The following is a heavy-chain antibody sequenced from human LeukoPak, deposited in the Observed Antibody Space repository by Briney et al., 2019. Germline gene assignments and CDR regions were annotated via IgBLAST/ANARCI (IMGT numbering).Heavy chain of an antibody. CDR1: GFTFSSYA. CDR3: AKGGIQLWYYLDY. D-gene: IGHD5-18*01. J-gene: IGHJ4*02. CDR2: VSGSGGST. Sequence: GGSLRLSCAASGFTFSSYAMSWVRQAPGKGLKWFSSVSGSGGSTAYAGSVKGRFTISKDNSKSTLHLQMNSLRPEDTAVYYCAKGGIQLWYYLDYWGQGTLVTVSS. V-gene: IGHV3-23*01.